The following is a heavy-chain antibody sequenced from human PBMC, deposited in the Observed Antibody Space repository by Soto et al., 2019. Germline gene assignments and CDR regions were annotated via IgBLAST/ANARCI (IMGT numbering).Heavy chain of an antibody. Sequence: SETLSLTCTVSGGSISSGGYYWSWIRQHPGKGLERIGYIYYSGSTYYNTSLKSQVTISVDTSKNQFSLKLSSVTAADTAVYYCAKSSYDFWSGYPRTRNYYYYYMDVWGKGTTVTVSS. CDR1: GGSISSGGYY. CDR3: AKSSYDFWSGYPRTRNYYYYYMDV. J-gene: IGHJ6*03. D-gene: IGHD3-3*01. CDR2: IYYSGST. V-gene: IGHV4-31*01.